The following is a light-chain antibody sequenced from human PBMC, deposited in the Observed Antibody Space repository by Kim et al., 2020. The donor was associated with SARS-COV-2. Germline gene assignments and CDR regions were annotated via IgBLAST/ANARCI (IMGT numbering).Light chain of an antibody. Sequence: QSALTQPRSVSGSPGQSVTISCTGTSSDVGGYNYVSWYQQHPGKAPKLILYDVSRRPSGVPDRFYGSKSGNTASLTISGLQAEDEADYHCCSYAGSYPLGFGAGTQLTVL. CDR1: SSDVGGYNY. J-gene: IGLJ7*01. V-gene: IGLV2-11*01. CDR3: CSYAGSYPLG. CDR2: DVS.